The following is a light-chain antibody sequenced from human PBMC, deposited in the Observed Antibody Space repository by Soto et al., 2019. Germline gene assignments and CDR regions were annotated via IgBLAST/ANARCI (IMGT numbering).Light chain of an antibody. V-gene: IGKV3-20*01. Sequence: EIVLTQSPGTLSLSPGERATLSCRASQNVDSNYLAWYQQKPGQAPRIIIFAASGRATGIPDRFSGSGSGTDFTLTISSLQPEDFATYYCQQSYSTLTFGPGTKVD. CDR2: AAS. CDR1: QNVDSNY. CDR3: QQSYSTLT. J-gene: IGKJ3*01.